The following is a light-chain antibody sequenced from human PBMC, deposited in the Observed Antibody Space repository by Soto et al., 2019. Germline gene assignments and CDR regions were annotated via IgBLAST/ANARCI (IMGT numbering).Light chain of an antibody. Sequence: QSVLTQPASVAGSPGQSITISCTGTSSDVGGYKNVSWYQPHPGKAPKLMIYEVSNRPSGVSYRFSGSKSGNTASLTMSGLQAEDEADYYCSSYTSSSTLRVFGGGTKLTVL. CDR2: EVS. CDR1: SSDVGGYKN. V-gene: IGLV2-14*01. CDR3: SSYTSSSTLRV. J-gene: IGLJ3*02.